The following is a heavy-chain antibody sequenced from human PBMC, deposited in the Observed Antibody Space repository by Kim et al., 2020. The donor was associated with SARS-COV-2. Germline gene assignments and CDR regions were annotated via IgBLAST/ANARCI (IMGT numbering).Heavy chain of an antibody. CDR3: ARVQGGYSYGYCGWFDP. D-gene: IGHD5-18*01. Sequence: VKGRFTISRDNAKTSLYLQMNSLRAEDTAVYYCARVQGGYSYGYCGWFDPWGQGTLVTVSS. V-gene: IGHV3-11*01. J-gene: IGHJ5*02.